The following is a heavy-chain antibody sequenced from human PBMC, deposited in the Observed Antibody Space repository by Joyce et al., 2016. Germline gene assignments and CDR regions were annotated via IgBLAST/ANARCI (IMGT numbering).Heavy chain of an antibody. CDR3: VKRRKYSGDDFDH. CDR1: GFTFRSFA. Sequence: QVQLVESGGGVVQPGRSLRLSCAASGFTFRSFAVHWVRQAPGKGVEWVAVISFDGRTKHYADSVKGRFTISRDNSKNTLHLDMNSLRTEDTAVYYCVKRRKYSGDDFDHWGQGTLVIVSS. J-gene: IGHJ4*02. CDR2: ISFDGRTK. V-gene: IGHV3-30*18. D-gene: IGHD5-12*01.